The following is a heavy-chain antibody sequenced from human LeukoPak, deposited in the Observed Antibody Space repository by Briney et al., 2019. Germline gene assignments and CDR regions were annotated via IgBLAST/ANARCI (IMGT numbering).Heavy chain of an antibody. CDR1: GFTSSSYG. CDR2: ISYDGSNK. D-gene: IGHD5-12*01. Sequence: GGSLGLPCAASGFTSSSYGMHWVRQAPGKGLDWVAVISYDGSNKDYADSVKGRLTISRDNSKNTLYLQMNSLRPEDTAVYYCAKAAVATTYGGFDYWGQGTLVTVSS. CDR3: AKAAVATTYGGFDY. V-gene: IGHV3-30*18. J-gene: IGHJ4*02.